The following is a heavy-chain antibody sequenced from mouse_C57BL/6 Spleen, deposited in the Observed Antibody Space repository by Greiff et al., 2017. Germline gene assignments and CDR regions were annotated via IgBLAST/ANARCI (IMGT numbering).Heavy chain of an antibody. Sequence: VQLQQPGAELVKPGASVKMSCKASGYTFTSYWITWVKQRPGQGLEWIGDIYPGSGSTNYNEKFKSKATLTVDTSSSTAYMQLSSLTSEDSAVYYCARLAYYSNYLYAMDYWGQGTSVTVSS. CDR1: GYTFTSYW. V-gene: IGHV1-55*01. D-gene: IGHD2-5*01. J-gene: IGHJ4*01. CDR3: ARLAYYSNYLYAMDY. CDR2: IYPGSGST.